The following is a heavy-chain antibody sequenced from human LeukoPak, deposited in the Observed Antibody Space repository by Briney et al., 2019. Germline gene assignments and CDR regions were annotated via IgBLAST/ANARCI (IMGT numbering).Heavy chain of an antibody. CDR3: ARDPRYGTPYFDY. Sequence: GGSLRLSCSASGFAFSSFPMHWVRQAPGKGLEYVSVIRSNGENTDYADSVKGRFTISRDNSKNTLYLQMNSLRAEDTAVYYCARDPRYGTPYFDYWGQGTLVTVSS. CDR2: IRSNGENT. J-gene: IGHJ4*02. V-gene: IGHV3-64*04. D-gene: IGHD3-9*01. CDR1: GFAFSSFP.